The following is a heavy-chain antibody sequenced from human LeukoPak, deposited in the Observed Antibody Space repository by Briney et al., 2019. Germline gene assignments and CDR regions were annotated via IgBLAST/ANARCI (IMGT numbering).Heavy chain of an antibody. D-gene: IGHD6-13*01. CDR1: GFTFSDYH. V-gene: IGHV3-11*04. CDR3: ARVSAAGTGFLDL. Sequence: PGGSLRPSCAASGFTFSDYHMSWIRQAPGKGLEWVSYISSSGSTIYYADSVKGRFTISRDNAKNSLFLQMNSLRVEDTALYYCARVSAAGTGFLDLWGRGTLVLVSA. CDR2: ISSSGSTI. J-gene: IGHJ2*01.